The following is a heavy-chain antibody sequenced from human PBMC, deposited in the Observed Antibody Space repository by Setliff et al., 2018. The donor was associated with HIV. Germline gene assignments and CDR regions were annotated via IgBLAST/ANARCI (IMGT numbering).Heavy chain of an antibody. CDR3: ARAHDYGDFLDAFDI. D-gene: IGHD4-17*01. J-gene: IGHJ3*02. CDR2: IIPAFGTP. V-gene: IGHV1-69*06. CDR1: GATFSSYA. Sequence: SVKVSCKASGATFSSYAISWVRQAPGQGLEWMARIIPAFGTPNYAQNFQGRVTITADKSTNTAYMELSSLRSEDTAVYFCARAHDYGDFLDAFDIWGQGTMVTVSS.